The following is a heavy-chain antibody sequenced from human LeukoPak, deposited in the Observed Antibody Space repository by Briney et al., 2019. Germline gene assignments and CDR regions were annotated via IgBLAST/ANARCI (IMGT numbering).Heavy chain of an antibody. V-gene: IGHV4-31*03. CDR1: GGSISSGGYY. CDR3: ASSYGGSGLN. CDR2: IYYSGST. Sequence: SQTLSLTCTVSGGSISSGGYYWRWIRQPPGKGLEWIGYIYYSGSTYYNPSLKSRVTISVGTSKNHFSLKLSSVTAADTAVYCCASSYGGSGLNWGQGTLVTVSS. J-gene: IGHJ4*02. D-gene: IGHD6-19*01.